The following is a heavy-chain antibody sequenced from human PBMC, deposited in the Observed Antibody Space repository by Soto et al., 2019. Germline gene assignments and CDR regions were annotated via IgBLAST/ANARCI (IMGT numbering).Heavy chain of an antibody. D-gene: IGHD5-18*01. J-gene: IGHJ4*02. V-gene: IGHV3-33*01. CDR3: ASQYSYVTGYYFDY. CDR1: GFTFSSYG. CDR2: IWYDGSNK. Sequence: QVHLLESGGGVVQPGRSLRLSCAASGFTFSSYGMHWVRQAPGKGLEWVAVIWYDGSNKYYADSVKGRFTISRDNSKNTLYLQMNSLRAEDTAVYYCASQYSYVTGYYFDYWGQGTLVTVSS.